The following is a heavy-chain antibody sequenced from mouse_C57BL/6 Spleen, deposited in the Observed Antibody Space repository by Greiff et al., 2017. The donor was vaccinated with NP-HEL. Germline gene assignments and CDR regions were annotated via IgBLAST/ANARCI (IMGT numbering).Heavy chain of an antibody. J-gene: IGHJ4*01. V-gene: IGHV6-6*01. CDR3: TRPGGSYAMDY. CDR2: IVTPSHNPST. D-gene: IGHD1-1*02. Sequence: EVKLVESGGGLVQPGGSMKLSCAASGFTFSDAWMDWVRQSPEQGLEWFAEIVTPSHNPSTYYSVSVKGRFTISRDDSKSSVYLQMNSLRAEDTGIYYCTRPGGSYAMDYWGQGTSVTVSS. CDR1: GFTFSDAW.